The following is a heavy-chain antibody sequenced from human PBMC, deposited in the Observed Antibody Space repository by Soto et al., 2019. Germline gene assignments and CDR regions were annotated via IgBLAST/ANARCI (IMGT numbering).Heavy chain of an antibody. J-gene: IGHJ6*03. CDR2: ISSSSTI. D-gene: IGHD4-17*01. CDR3: ARTYGDYYGNYYYYYMDV. CDR1: GFTFSSYS. Sequence: GGSLRLSCAASGFTFSSYSMNWVRQAPGKGLEWVSYISSSSTIYYADSVKGRFTISRDNAKNSLYLQMNSLRDEDTAVYYCARTYGDYYGNYYYYYMDVWGKGTTVTVSS. V-gene: IGHV3-48*02.